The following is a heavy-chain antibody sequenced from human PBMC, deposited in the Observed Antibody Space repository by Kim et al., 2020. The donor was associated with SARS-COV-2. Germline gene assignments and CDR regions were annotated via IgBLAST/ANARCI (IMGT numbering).Heavy chain of an antibody. D-gene: IGHD3-10*01. CDR1: GGPFRSSDFY. Sequence: SETLSLTCTVSGGPFRSSDFYWSWIRQPAGKGLEWIGRMITSGTNDYNPSLKSLVTISADTSKYQFSLILTSVTAADTGVYYCARAMSRSGSSYHNPHGLDLWRRGPAHLVSTARIRGPSVSPLPPSSKRASGGKAARGCPGKDYF. V-gene: IGHV4-61*02. CDR3: ARAMSRSGSSYHNPHGLDLWRRGPAHLVSTARIRGPSVSPLPPSSKRASGGKAARGCPGKDYF. CDR2: MITSGTN. J-gene: IGHJ1*01.